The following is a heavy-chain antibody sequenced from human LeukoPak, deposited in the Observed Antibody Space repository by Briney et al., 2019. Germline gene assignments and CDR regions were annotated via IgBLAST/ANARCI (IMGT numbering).Heavy chain of an antibody. CDR3: TRERGYSYSYLLDY. J-gene: IGHJ4*02. CDR2: IRSKAYGGTT. Sequence: GGSLRLSCTASGFTFGDYAMSWFRQAPGKGLEWVGFIRSKAYGGTTEYAASVKGRFTISRDDSKSIAYLQMNSLKTEDTAVYYCTRERGYSYSYLLDYWGQGTLVTVSS. D-gene: IGHD5-18*01. V-gene: IGHV3-49*03. CDR1: GFTFGDYA.